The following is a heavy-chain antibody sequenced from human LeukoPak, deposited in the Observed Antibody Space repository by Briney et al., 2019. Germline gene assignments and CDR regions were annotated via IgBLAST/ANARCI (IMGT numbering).Heavy chain of an antibody. CDR1: GFTFSSYS. V-gene: IGHV3-21*04. CDR2: ISSSSSYI. J-gene: IGHJ4*02. Sequence: PGGSLRLSCAASGFTFSSYSMNWVRQAPGKGLEWVSSISSSSSYIYYADSVKGRFTISRDNSKNTLYLQMNSLRAEDTAVYYCADSVLVAGSYYWGQGTLVTVSS. CDR3: ADSVLVAGSYY. D-gene: IGHD6-19*01.